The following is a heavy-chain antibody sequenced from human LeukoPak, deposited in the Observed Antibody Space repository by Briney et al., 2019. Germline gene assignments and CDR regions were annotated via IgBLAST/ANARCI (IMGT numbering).Heavy chain of an antibody. CDR1: GFTFSDYY. J-gene: IGHJ4*02. V-gene: IGHV3-11*01. D-gene: IGHD3-16*01. CDR3: ARAAYDYVWGSYDY. Sequence: GGSLRLSCAASGFTFSDYYMIWIRQAPGKGLEWVSYISSSGSTIYYADSVKGRFTISRDNAQNSLYLQMNSLRAEDTAVYYCARAAYDYVWGSYDYWGQGTLVTVSS. CDR2: ISSSGSTI.